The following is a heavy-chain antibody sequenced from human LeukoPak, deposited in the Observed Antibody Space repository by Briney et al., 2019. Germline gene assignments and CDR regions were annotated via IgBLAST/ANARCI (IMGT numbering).Heavy chain of an antibody. D-gene: IGHD4/OR15-4a*01. V-gene: IGHV4-4*02. Sequence: PSETLSLTCAVSGSSVSSNNLWSWLRQPPGKGLEWIGDIYHTGNTYYNSSLKSRVTMSVDKSKNQFSLKVTSVTAADTAVYYCARLGSTRVPYGGNLEYLAWGQGTLLTVSS. CDR1: GSSVSSNNL. CDR3: ARLGSTRVPYGGNLEYLA. CDR2: IYHTGNT. J-gene: IGHJ5*02.